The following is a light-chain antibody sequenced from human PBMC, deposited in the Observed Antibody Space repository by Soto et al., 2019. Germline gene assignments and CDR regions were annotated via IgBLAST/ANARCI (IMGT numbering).Light chain of an antibody. Sequence: QSALAQPPSASGSPGQSVTISCTGTSSDVGDNYVSWYQQHLGKAPKHIIYEVTLRPSGVPDRFSGSKSGNTASLTVSGLQADDEDDYYCSAYAGSNTFVFGTGTKLTVL. CDR2: EVT. J-gene: IGLJ1*01. V-gene: IGLV2-8*01. CDR3: SAYAGSNTFV. CDR1: SSDVGDNY.